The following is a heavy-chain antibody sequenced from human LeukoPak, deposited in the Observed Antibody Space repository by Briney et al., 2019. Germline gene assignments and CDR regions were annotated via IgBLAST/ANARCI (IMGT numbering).Heavy chain of an antibody. D-gene: IGHD1-14*01. V-gene: IGHV3-23*01. CDR3: AKDGTWYSDYFDY. J-gene: IGHJ4*02. Sequence: PGGSLRLSCAASGFTFSSYGMSCVRLAPGMVLEWVSAISSSGGSTYYADSVKGRFTISRDNSKNTLYLQMNSRRAEDTAVYYCAKDGTWYSDYFDYWGQGTLVTLSS. CDR1: GFTFSSYG. CDR2: ISSSGGST.